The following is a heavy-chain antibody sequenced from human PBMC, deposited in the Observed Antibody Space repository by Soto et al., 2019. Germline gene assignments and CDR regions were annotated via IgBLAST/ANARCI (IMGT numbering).Heavy chain of an antibody. Sequence: QVQLQESGPGLVKPSETLSLTCTVSGGSISSYYWSWIRQPPGKGLEWIGYIYYSGSTNYNPSLKSRVTISVDTAKNQFSLKLSSVTAADTAVYYCARKEVVVAASGWFDPWGQGTLVTVSS. D-gene: IGHD2-15*01. J-gene: IGHJ5*02. CDR1: GGSISSYY. V-gene: IGHV4-59*01. CDR2: IYYSGST. CDR3: ARKEVVVAASGWFDP.